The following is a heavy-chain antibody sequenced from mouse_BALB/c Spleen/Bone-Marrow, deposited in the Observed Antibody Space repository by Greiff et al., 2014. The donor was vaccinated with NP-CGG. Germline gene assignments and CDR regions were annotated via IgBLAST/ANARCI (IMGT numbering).Heavy chain of an antibody. Sequence: VQLKESGGGLVQPGGSLKLSCAASGFNFSGYWMSWVRQAPGKGLQWIGEINPDSRTINYAPYLKDKFIISRDNAKNTLYLQMSKVRSEDSALYYCARQAYYGHFDYWGQGTPLTVSS. D-gene: IGHD2-10*01. CDR1: GFNFSGYW. J-gene: IGHJ2*01. V-gene: IGHV4-1*02. CDR3: ARQAYYGHFDY. CDR2: INPDSRTI.